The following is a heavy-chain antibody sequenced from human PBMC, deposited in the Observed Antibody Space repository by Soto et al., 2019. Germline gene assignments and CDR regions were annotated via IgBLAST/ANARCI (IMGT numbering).Heavy chain of an antibody. V-gene: IGHV4-39*01. CDR3: XTLWGQD. CDR2: IYYSGST. D-gene: IGHD3-10*01. CDR1: GGSISSSSYY. J-gene: IGHJ4*02. Sequence: QLQLQESGPGLVKPSETLSLTCTVSGGSISSSSYYWGWIRQPPGKGLEWIGRIYYSGSTYYNPSLKSRVTISVDTSKNQFSLKLSSVTAXXXXXXXXXTLWGQDWGQGTLVTVSS.